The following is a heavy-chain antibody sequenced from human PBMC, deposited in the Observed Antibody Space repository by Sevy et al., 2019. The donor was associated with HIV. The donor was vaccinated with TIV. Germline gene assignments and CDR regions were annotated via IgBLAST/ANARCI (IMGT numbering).Heavy chain of an antibody. D-gene: IGHD3-9*01. V-gene: IGHV3-30-3*01. J-gene: IGHJ5*02. CDR3: ARDGGLPYFDWLFDLGWFDP. Sequence: GGSLRLSCAASGFTFSSYAMHWVRLAPAKGLEWVAVVSYDGSNKDYADSVKGRFTISRDNSKNKLYLQMNSLRAEDTAVYYCARDGGLPYFDWLFDLGWFDPWGQGTLVTVSS. CDR2: VSYDGSNK. CDR1: GFTFSSYA.